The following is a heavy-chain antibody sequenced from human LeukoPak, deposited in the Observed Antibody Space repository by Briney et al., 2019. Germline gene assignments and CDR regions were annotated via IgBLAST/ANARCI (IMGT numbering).Heavy chain of an antibody. CDR3: ARVAVAAREYFDY. Sequence: PSETLSLTCTVSGGSISNYYWSWIRQSPGKGLEWIGYIYYSGSTNYNPSLKSRVTISVDTSKNQFSLKLSSVTAADTAVYYCARVAVAAREYFDYWGQGTLVTVSS. D-gene: IGHD6-19*01. CDR1: GGSISNYY. CDR2: IYYSGST. V-gene: IGHV4-59*01. J-gene: IGHJ4*02.